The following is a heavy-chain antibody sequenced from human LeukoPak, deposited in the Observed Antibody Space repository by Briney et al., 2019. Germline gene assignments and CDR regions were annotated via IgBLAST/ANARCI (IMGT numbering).Heavy chain of an antibody. V-gene: IGHV5-51*01. D-gene: IGHD6-19*01. J-gene: IGHJ6*02. CDR2: IYPGDSDS. CDR1: GYSFTSYW. CDR3: ARHGAVAGSYYFGMDV. Sequence: GESLKISRKGSGYSFTSYWIGWVRQMPGKGLEWMGIIYPGDSDSTNSPSFQGQVTISADKSISTAYLQWRSLKASDTAIYYCARHGAVAGSYYFGMDVWGQGTTVTVSS.